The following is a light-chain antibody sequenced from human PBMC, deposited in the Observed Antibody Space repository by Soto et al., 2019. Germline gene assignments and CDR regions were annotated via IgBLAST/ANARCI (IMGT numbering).Light chain of an antibody. CDR1: QSVSSN. V-gene: IGKV3-15*01. Sequence: EIVMTQSPATLSVSPGERATLSCRASQSVSSNLAWYQQKPGQAPRLLIYAASTRATGIPARFSGSGSGTEFTLISSSLQSEDFAVDYCQQYHERPPYTFGQGTKQVIK. CDR3: QQYHERPPYT. CDR2: AAS. J-gene: IGKJ2*01.